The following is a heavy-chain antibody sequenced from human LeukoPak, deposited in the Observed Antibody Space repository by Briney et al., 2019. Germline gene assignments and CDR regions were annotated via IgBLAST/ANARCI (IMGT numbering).Heavy chain of an antibody. V-gene: IGHV3-7*04. CDR2: IKQDGSEK. D-gene: IGHD5-12*01. Sequence: SGGSLRLSCSASGFTFSHYWMYWVRQAPGKGLEWMASIKQDGSEKYYVDSVKGRFTTFRDNAKNSLHLQMNSLRVEDTAVYYCARPRFTSGYDFPYWGQGTLVSVSS. CDR3: ARPRFTSGYDFPY. CDR1: GFTFSHYW. J-gene: IGHJ4*02.